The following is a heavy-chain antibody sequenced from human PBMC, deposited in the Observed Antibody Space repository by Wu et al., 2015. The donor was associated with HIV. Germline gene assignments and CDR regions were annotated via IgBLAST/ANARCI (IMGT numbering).Heavy chain of an antibody. CDR3: ARSGYGLPFDY. CDR1: GDGFTSYA. D-gene: IGHD5-12*01. V-gene: IGHV1-69*11. J-gene: IGHJ4*02. Sequence: QVQLVQSGAEVKKPGSSVKVTCKASGDGFTSYAVSWVRQAPGQGLECMGKITPILGSTVYTQKFQDRVTITADESTSTSYMELSSLTSEDTAVYYCARSGYGLPFDYWGQGTLVTVSS. CDR2: ITPILGST.